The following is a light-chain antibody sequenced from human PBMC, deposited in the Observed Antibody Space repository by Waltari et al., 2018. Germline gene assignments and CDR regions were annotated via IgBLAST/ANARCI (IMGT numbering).Light chain of an antibody. CDR1: TSDVGSYNH. Sequence: QSALTQPASVSGSPGQSITIPCTGTTSDVGSYNHVSWYQQHPGKAPKLMIYEVSKRPSGVSNRFSGSKSGNTASLTISGLQAEDEADYYCCSYAGSKVFGGGTKLTVL. J-gene: IGLJ2*01. V-gene: IGLV2-23*02. CDR2: EVS. CDR3: CSYAGSKV.